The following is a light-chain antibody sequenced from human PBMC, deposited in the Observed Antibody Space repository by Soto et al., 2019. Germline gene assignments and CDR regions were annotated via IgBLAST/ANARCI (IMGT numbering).Light chain of an antibody. J-gene: IGKJ5*01. V-gene: IGKV3-15*01. CDR2: GAS. CDR3: QQDNNWPSIT. Sequence: EIVMTQSPATLSVSPGERATLSCRASQSVSSNLAWYQQKPGQAPRLLIYGASTRATGIPARFSGSGSGTEFTLTISSLQYEDFAVYYCQQDNNWPSITFGQGTRLEIK. CDR1: QSVSSN.